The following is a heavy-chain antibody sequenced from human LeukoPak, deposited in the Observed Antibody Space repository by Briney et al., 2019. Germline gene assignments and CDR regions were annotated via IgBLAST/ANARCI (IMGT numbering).Heavy chain of an antibody. J-gene: IGHJ3*02. V-gene: IGHV3-23*01. CDR2: ISGSGGST. CDR1: GFTFSSYS. Sequence: QAGGSLRLSCAASGFTFSSYSMNWVRQAPGKGLEWVSAISGSGGSTYYADSVKGRFTISRDNSKNTLYLQMNSLRAEDTAVYYCAKNPYPIPDAFDIWGQGTMVTVSS. CDR3: AKNPYPIPDAFDI.